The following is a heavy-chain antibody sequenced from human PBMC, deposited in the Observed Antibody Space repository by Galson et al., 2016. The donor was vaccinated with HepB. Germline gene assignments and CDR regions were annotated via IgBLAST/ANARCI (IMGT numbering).Heavy chain of an antibody. V-gene: IGHV3-23*01. Sequence: LRLSCAASGFTFSDYVMSWVRQAPGKGLEWVSVITGSGDTTYYAGSVKGRFTISRDNSKNTLFLQMNSLRAEDTAIYYCAKPRSSGWYEFDYWGQGTLVTVSS. CDR1: GFTFSDYV. CDR3: AKPRSSGWYEFDY. J-gene: IGHJ4*02. CDR2: ITGSGDTT. D-gene: IGHD6-13*01.